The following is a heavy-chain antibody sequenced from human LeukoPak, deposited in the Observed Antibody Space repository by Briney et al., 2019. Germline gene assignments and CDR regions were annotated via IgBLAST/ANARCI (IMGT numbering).Heavy chain of an antibody. CDR1: GGSVSNHY. V-gene: IGHV4-59*08. Sequence: SETLSLTCTVSGGSVSNHYWSWIRQPPGRGLEWIGYFSDSGNTIYNPSLKSRVTILGDTSKNQFSLKLSSVTAADTAVYYCARHATGSYSVPWLDPWGQGTLVTVST. CDR2: FSDSGNT. J-gene: IGHJ5*02. D-gene: IGHD3-10*01. CDR3: ARHATGSYSVPWLDP.